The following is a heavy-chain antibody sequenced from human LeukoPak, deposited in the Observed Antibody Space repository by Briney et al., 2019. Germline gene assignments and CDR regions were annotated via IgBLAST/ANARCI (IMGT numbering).Heavy chain of an antibody. J-gene: IGHJ3*02. V-gene: IGHV3-53*01. CDR2: IYSGGST. CDR1: GFTFSSYA. CDR3: AREQVVGTRYRFNAFDI. Sequence: GGSLRLSCAASGFTFSSYAMSWVRQAPGKGLEWVSVIYSGGSTYYADSVKGRFTISRDNSKNTLYLQMNSLRAEDTAVYYCAREQVVGTRYRFNAFDIWGQGTMVTVSS. D-gene: IGHD2-15*01.